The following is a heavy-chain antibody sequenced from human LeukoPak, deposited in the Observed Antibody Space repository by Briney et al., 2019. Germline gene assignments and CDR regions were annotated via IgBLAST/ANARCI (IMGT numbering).Heavy chain of an antibody. CDR1: GFTFSSYG. V-gene: IGHV3-30*02. D-gene: IGHD3-3*01. CDR3: AKDRILEWVLFPPPLDY. J-gene: IGHJ4*02. Sequence: GGSLRLSCAASGFTFSSYGMHWVRQAPGKGLEWVAFIRYDGSNKYYADSVKGRFTISRDNSKNTLYLQMNSLRAEDTAVYYCAKDRILEWVLFPPPLDYWGQGTLVTVSS. CDR2: IRYDGSNK.